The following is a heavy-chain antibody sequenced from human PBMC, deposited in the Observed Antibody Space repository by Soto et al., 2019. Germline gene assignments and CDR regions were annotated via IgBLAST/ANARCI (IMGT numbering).Heavy chain of an antibody. J-gene: IGHJ6*02. CDR2: ISPYNGTT. Sequence: ASVKVSCKASGYTFTTYGISWVQQAPGQGLEWMGWISPYNGTTKYAEKFQGEMTMTTDTATSTAYMDLRSLRSDDTAVYYCARDGERDTGLNFYYYLHGMDAWGQGTRVTAP. V-gene: IGHV1-18*04. D-gene: IGHD1-1*01. CDR1: GYTFTTYG. CDR3: ARDGERDTGLNFYYYLHGMDA.